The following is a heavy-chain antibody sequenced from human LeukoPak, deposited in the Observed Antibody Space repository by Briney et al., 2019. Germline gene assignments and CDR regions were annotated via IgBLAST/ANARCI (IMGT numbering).Heavy chain of an antibody. D-gene: IGHD6-13*01. Sequence: ASVKVSCKASGYTFTSYAMNWVRQAPGQGLEWMGWINTNTRSPTYAQGFTGRFVFSLDTPVSTAYLQISSLKAEDTAVYYCARDTAAAGTEMWWFDPWGQGTLVTVSS. CDR1: GYTFTSYA. CDR2: INTNTRSP. J-gene: IGHJ5*02. V-gene: IGHV7-4-1*02. CDR3: ARDTAAAGTEMWWFDP.